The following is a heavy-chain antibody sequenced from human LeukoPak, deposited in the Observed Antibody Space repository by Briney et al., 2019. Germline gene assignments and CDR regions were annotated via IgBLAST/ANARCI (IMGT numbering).Heavy chain of an antibody. J-gene: IGHJ4*02. D-gene: IGHD3-22*01. CDR2: IYYSGST. Sequence: SETLSLTCTASGGSISSYYWSWIRQPPGKGLEWIGYIYYSGSTNYNPSLKSRVTISVDTSKNQFSLKLSSVTAADTAVYYCARSPYYYDSSGYLYWGQGTLVTVSS. CDR3: ARSPYYYDSSGYLY. V-gene: IGHV4-59*08. CDR1: GGSISSYY.